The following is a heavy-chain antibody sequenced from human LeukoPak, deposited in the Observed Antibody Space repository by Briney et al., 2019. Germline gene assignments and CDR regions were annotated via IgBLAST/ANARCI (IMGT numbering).Heavy chain of an antibody. CDR3: ARERRDTVVTRYFDY. J-gene: IGHJ4*02. CDR2: IYSGGST. D-gene: IGHD4-23*01. Sequence: PGRSLRLSCAASGFTFSSYAMHWVRQAPGKGLEWVSVIYSGGSTYYADSVKGRFTISRDNSKNTLYLQMNSLRAEDTAVFYCARERRDTVVTRYFDYWGQGTLVTVSS. V-gene: IGHV3-66*01. CDR1: GFTFSSYA.